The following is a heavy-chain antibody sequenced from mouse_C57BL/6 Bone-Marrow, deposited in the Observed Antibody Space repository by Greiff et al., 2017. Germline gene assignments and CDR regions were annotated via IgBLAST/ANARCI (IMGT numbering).Heavy chain of an antibody. J-gene: IGHJ3*01. CDR1: GFNIKNTY. CDR2: IDPANGNT. Sequence: EVQGVESVAELVRPGASVKLSCTASGFNIKNTYMHWVKQRPEQGLEWIGRIDPANGNTKYAPKFQGKATITADTSSNTAYLQLSSRTSEDTAIYYGALPSGSYVGFAYWGQGTLVTVSA. D-gene: IGHD1-1*02. V-gene: IGHV14-3*01. CDR3: ALPSGSYVGFAY.